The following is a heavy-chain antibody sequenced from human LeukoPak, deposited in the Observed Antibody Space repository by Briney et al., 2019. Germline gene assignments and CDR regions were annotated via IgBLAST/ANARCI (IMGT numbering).Heavy chain of an antibody. CDR3: AKSCNSGNCYYNY. D-gene: IGHD3-22*01. CDR2: ISGSGSST. J-gene: IGHJ4*02. CDR1: GFTFSNCA. Sequence: GGSLRLSCAASGFTFSNCAMSWVRQAPEKGLEWVSGISGSGSSTYYADSVKGRFTISRDNSENTLSLRMNSLRADDTAIYYCAKSCNSGNCYYNYWGQGTLVTVSS. V-gene: IGHV3-23*01.